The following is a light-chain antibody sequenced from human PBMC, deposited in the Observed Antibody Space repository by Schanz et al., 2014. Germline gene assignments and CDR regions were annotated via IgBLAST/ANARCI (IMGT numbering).Light chain of an antibody. V-gene: IGLV2-8*01. J-gene: IGLJ2*01. CDR2: EVT. Sequence: QSVLTQPASVSGSPGQSITISCTGTSSDVGGFNFVSWYQQHPGKAPKLMIYEVTKRPSGVPDRFSGSKSGNTASLTVSGLQAEDEADYYCSSYAGSNNFRFGGGTKLTVL. CDR3: SSYAGSNNFR. CDR1: SSDVGGFNF.